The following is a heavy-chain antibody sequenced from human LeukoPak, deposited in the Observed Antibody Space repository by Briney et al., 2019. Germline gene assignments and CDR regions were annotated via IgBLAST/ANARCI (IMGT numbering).Heavy chain of an antibody. D-gene: IGHD5-24*01. CDR1: GFTFSSYS. V-gene: IGHV3-21*01. CDR2: ISSSSSYI. Sequence: GGSLRLSYAASGFTFSSYSMNWVRQAPGKGLEWVSSISSSSSYIYYADSVKGRFTISRDNAKNSLYLQMNSLRAEDTAVYYCARGGWDGYAYWGQGTLVTVSS. J-gene: IGHJ4*02. CDR3: ARGGWDGYAY.